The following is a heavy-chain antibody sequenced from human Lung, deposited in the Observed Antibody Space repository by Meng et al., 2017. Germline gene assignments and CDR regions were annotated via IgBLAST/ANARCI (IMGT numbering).Heavy chain of an antibody. J-gene: IGHJ4*02. CDR1: GVFISGSY. Sequence: QVPMQRGGGGLLRPLDTRSCPCAVYGVFISGSYWSWILQSPAKGLEWIGKINHGGSTNYHPSLESRVTISVDTPKNQFSLRLTSMTVADTAVYYCARERHSTIIRGVIDFWGQGALVTVSS. CDR3: ARERHSTIIRGVIDF. CDR2: INHGGST. V-gene: IGHV4-34*01. D-gene: IGHD3-10*01.